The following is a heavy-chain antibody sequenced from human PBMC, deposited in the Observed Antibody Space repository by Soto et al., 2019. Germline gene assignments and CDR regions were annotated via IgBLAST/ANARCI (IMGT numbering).Heavy chain of an antibody. D-gene: IGHD2-15*01. Sequence: QVQLVQSGAEVKKPGASVKVSCKASGYTFTSYGISWVRQAPGQGLEWMGWISAYNGNTNYAQKLQGRVTMTTDTSTRTAYMELRSLRSDDTAVYYCAGSLLVGYCHGGESNWAQGTLVTVSS. CDR1: GYTFTSYG. CDR3: AGSLLVGYCHGGESN. CDR2: ISAYNGNT. V-gene: IGHV1-18*01. J-gene: IGHJ4*02.